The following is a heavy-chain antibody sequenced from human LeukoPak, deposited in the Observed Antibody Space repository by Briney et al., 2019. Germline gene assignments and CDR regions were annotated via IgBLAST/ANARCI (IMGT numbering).Heavy chain of an antibody. D-gene: IGHD6-13*01. CDR3: ARDRDLGAAAYYFDY. V-gene: IGHV3-23*01. Sequence: GGSLRLSCVGSGFTSIAYALTWARQAPGKGLEWVSGISGGGVTTYYADSVKGRFTISRDNSKNTLYLQVNSLRAEDTAVYYCARDRDLGAAAYYFDYWGQGTLVTVSS. J-gene: IGHJ4*02. CDR1: GFTSIAYA. CDR2: ISGGGVTT.